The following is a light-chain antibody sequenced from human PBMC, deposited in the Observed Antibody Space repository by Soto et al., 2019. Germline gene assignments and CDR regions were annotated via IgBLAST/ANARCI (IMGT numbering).Light chain of an antibody. CDR1: SSDVGGYNY. J-gene: IGLJ1*01. CDR3: SSYTSSTTEV. CDR2: DVS. Sequence: QSALTQPASVSGSPGQSITISCTGTSSDVGGYNYVSWYQQHPGKAPKLMIYDVSSRPSGVSNLFSGSKSGNTASLTISGLKAEDEAVYYCSSYTSSTTEVFGTGTKLTVL. V-gene: IGLV2-14*01.